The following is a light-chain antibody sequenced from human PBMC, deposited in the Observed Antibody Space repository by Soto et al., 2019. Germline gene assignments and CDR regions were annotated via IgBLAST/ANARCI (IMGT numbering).Light chain of an antibody. Sequence: DIQMTQSPSTLSASVGDRVTITCRASQTIRSWLAWYQQKPGKAPKLLIYDASSLESGVPSRFSGSGSGTEFTLTISSLQPEDSATYYCQQSYSIPVTFGQGTKVDIK. V-gene: IGKV1-5*01. CDR3: QQSYSIPVT. CDR1: QTIRSW. J-gene: IGKJ2*01. CDR2: DAS.